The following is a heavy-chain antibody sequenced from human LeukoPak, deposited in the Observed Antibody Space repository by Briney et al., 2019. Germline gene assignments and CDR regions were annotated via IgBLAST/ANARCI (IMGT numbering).Heavy chain of an antibody. CDR2: IYYSGST. Sequence: SEALSLTCTVSGGSISSGGYYWSWIRQPPGKGLEWIGYIYYSGSTNYNPSLKSRVTISVDTSKNQFSLKLSSVTAADTAVYYCAREVPRYYYDSSGYYFDYWGQGTLVTVSS. CDR1: GGSISSGGYY. J-gene: IGHJ4*02. V-gene: IGHV4-61*08. D-gene: IGHD3-22*01. CDR3: AREVPRYYYDSSGYYFDY.